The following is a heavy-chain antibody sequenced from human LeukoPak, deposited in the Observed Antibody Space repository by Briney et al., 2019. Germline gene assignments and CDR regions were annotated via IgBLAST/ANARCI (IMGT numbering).Heavy chain of an antibody. CDR1: GFTFSSYS. CDR2: MKPDGSES. CDR3: ARDRGRNSFDY. V-gene: IGHV3-7*01. D-gene: IGHD1-14*01. J-gene: IGHJ4*02. Sequence: PGGSPRLSCAASGFTFSSYSMNWVRQAPGKGLEWVASMKPDGSESWYVDFVKGRFTISRDNSKNSLYLQLTSLRAEDTALYYCARDRGRNSFDYWGQGTLVSVSS.